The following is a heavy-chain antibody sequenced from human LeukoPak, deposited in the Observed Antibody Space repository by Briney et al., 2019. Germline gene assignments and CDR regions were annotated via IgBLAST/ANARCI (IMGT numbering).Heavy chain of an antibody. CDR1: GCSISSSSYY. Sequence: SETLPLTCTVSGCSISSSSYYWVWIRQPPGKGLEWIGSIYYSGSTYYNPSLKSRVTISVDTSKNQFSLKLSSVTAVDTAVYYCASMEYYYDSSGYQNWYFDLWGRGTLVTVSS. D-gene: IGHD3-22*01. CDR2: IYYSGST. CDR3: ASMEYYYDSSGYQNWYFDL. V-gene: IGHV4-39*01. J-gene: IGHJ2*01.